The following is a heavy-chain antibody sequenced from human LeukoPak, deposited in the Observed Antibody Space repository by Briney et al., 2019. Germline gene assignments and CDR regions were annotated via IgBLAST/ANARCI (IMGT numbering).Heavy chain of an antibody. V-gene: IGHV1-2*02. J-gene: IGHJ3*02. CDR2: INPNSGGT. D-gene: IGHD6-25*01. CDR3: ARVSSASGAFDI. Sequence: GASVKVSCKASGYTFTGYFLHWLRQAPGQGLEWMGWINPNSGGTNYAQKFQGRVTMTRDTSISAAYMDLSSLRFDDTGVYYCARVSSASGAFDIWGQGTMVTVS. CDR1: GYTFTGYF.